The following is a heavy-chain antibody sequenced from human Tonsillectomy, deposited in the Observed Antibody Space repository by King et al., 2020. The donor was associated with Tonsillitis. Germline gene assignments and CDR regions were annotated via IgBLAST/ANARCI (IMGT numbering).Heavy chain of an antibody. CDR2: ISWNSGNI. CDR3: AKDALYDILTGYVDC. CDR1: GFIFGDYA. J-gene: IGHJ4*02. V-gene: IGHV3-9*01. D-gene: IGHD3-9*01. Sequence: VQLVQSGGGLVQPGRSLRLSCAVSGFIFGDYAMHWVRQVPGKGLEWVSSISWNSGNIGYADSVKGRFTISRDHAKNSLYLQMNSLRAEDTALYYCAKDALYDILTGYVDCWGQGTLVTVSS.